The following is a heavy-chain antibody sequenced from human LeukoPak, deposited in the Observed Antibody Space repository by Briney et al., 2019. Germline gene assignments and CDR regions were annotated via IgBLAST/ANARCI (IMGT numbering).Heavy chain of an antibody. V-gene: IGHV3-23*01. CDR2: ISGSGGST. CDR3: AKDGVWGHRLLLYYFDY. D-gene: IGHD2-15*01. J-gene: IGHJ4*02. Sequence: GGSLRLSCAASGFTFSSYAMSWVRQAPGKGLEWVSAISGSGGSTYYADSVKGRFTISRDNSKNTLYLQMNSLRAEDTAVYHCAKDGVWGHRLLLYYFDYWGQGTLVTVSS. CDR1: GFTFSSYA.